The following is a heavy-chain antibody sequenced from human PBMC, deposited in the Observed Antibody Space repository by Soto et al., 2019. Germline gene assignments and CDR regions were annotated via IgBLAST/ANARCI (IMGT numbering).Heavy chain of an antibody. CDR3: AKDSPGYSSSWYSYYYYGMDV. CDR1: GFTFSSYG. Sequence: VQLVESGGGVVQPGRSLRLSCAASGFTFSSYGMHWVRQAPGKGLEGVAVISYDGSNKYYADSVKGRFTISRDNSKNTLYLQMNSLRAEDTAVYYCAKDSPGYSSSWYSYYYYGMDVWGQGTTVTVSS. D-gene: IGHD6-13*01. J-gene: IGHJ6*02. V-gene: IGHV3-30*18. CDR2: ISYDGSNK.